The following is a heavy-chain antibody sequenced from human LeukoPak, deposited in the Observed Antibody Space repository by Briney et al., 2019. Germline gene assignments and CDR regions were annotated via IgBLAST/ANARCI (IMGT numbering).Heavy chain of an antibody. V-gene: IGHV5-51*01. CDR3: ARMPCSSTSCYTNSQWLQWYFDY. CDR2: IYPGDSDT. CDR1: GYSFTSYW. J-gene: IGHJ4*02. Sequence: GESLKISCKGSGYSFTSYWIGWVRQMPGKGLEWMGIIYPGDSDTRYSPSFQGQVTISADKSISTAYLQWSSLKASDTAMYYCARMPCSSTSCYTNSQWLQWYFDYWGQGTLVTVSS. D-gene: IGHD2-2*02.